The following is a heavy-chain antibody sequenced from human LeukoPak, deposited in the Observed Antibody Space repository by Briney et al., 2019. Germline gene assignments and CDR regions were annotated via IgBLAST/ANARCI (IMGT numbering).Heavy chain of an antibody. CDR2: IKQDGSEK. CDR3: ARYRGPPYYYYGMDV. CDR1: GFTFSSYW. V-gene: IGHV3-7*01. J-gene: IGHJ6*02. D-gene: IGHD4-11*01. Sequence: GGSLRLSCAASGFTFSSYWMSWVRQAPGKGLEWVANIKQDGSEKYYVDSVKGRFTISRDNAKNSLYLQMNSPRAEDTAVYYCARYRGPPYYYYGMDVWGQGTTVTVSS.